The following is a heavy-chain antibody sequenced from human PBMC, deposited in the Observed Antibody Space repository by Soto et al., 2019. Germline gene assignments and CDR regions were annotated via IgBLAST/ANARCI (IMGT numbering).Heavy chain of an antibody. CDR2: IDSGGGST. V-gene: IGHV3-23*01. J-gene: IGHJ5*02. D-gene: IGHD4-4*01. Sequence: EVQLLVSGGGSVQPGGSLRLSCAASGFSFSNYAMSWVRQAPGTGLEWVSAIDSGGGSTYYAASVKGRFSISRDNSLNTLYLQMNSLRAEDTAIYYCTKEHSSYPGSWFDPWGQGTLVTVSS. CDR1: GFSFSNYA. CDR3: TKEHSSYPGSWFDP.